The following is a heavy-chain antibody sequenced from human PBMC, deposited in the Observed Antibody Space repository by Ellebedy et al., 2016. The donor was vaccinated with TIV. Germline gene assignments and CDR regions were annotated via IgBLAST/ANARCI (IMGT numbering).Heavy chain of an antibody. D-gene: IGHD2-2*01. CDR1: GYTFTTHY. Sequence: ASVKVSCXASGYTFTTHYMHWVRQAPGQGLEWMGWINPNSGGTNYAQKFQGWVTMTRDTSISTAYMELSRLRSDDTAVYYCARRYCSSTSCYSDYWGQGTLVTVSS. CDR2: INPNSGGT. CDR3: ARRYCSSTSCYSDY. J-gene: IGHJ4*02. V-gene: IGHV1-2*04.